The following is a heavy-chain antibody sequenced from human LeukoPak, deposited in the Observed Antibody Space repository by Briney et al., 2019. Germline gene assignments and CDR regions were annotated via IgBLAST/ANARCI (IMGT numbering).Heavy chain of an antibody. CDR3: ATSCGNSYGCYFDY. D-gene: IGHD5-18*01. Sequence: SGTLSLTCTVSGASISSYYWSWIRQPPGKGLEWIGYIYYSGSTNYNPSLKSRVTISVDTSKSPFSLRLSSVTAADTAIYYCATSCGNSYGCYFDYWGQGTLVTVSS. CDR2: IYYSGST. V-gene: IGHV4-59*08. J-gene: IGHJ4*02. CDR1: GASISSYY.